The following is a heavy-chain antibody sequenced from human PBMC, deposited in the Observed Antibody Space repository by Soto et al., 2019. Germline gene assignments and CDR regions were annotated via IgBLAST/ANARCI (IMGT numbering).Heavy chain of an antibody. J-gene: IGHJ6*01. CDR1: GFTFSNYW. V-gene: IGHV3-74*03. Sequence: EVQLVESGGGLVQPGGSLRLSCAASGFTFSNYWMYWVRQAPGKGLVWVSRVNNDGTDTTHADSVKGRFTISRDNAENRLYLQVNSLRAEDTAVYYCARGGLQHALDVWGQGSTVTVSS. CDR2: VNNDGTDT. CDR3: ARGGLQHALDV. D-gene: IGHD6-13*01.